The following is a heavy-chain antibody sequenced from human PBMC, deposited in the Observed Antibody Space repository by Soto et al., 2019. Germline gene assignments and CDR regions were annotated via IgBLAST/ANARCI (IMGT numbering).Heavy chain of an antibody. CDR3: ATSYGDYGTFDF. V-gene: IGHV4-30-4*01. J-gene: IGHJ4*02. CDR1: GGSISSGDYY. Sequence: SETLSLTCTVSGGSISSGDYYWSWIRQPPGKGLEWIGYIYYSGSTYYNPSLKSRVTISVDTSKNQFSLKLSSVTAADTAVYYCATSYGDYGTFDFCGQGTLVTVSS. CDR2: IYYSGST. D-gene: IGHD4-17*01.